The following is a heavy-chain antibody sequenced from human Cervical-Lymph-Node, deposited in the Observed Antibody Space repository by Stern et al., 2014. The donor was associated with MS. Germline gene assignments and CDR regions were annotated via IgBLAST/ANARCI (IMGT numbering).Heavy chain of an antibody. Sequence: VQLVESGGGVVQPGRSLRLSCAASGFRLSGYGMHWVRTAPGKGLEWVTAISDDGNEYYGVSVNGRFPISRDNSNNMLFLQMNSLTAEDTAVYFFAKVLSFSSASVIEDLGQGPLVTVSS. CDR3: AKVLSFSSASVIED. D-gene: IGHD6-6*01. V-gene: IGHV3-30*18. CDR2: ISDDGNE. CDR1: GFRLSGYG. J-gene: IGHJ4*02.